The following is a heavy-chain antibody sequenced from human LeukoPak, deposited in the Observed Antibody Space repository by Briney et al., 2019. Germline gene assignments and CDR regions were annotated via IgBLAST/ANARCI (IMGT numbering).Heavy chain of an antibody. Sequence: GSLRPSCAASGFTLSSYWMHWVRQAPGKGLVWVSRINSDGSSTTYADSVKGRFTISRDNAKNTLYLQMNSLRAEDTGVYYCARIASHSSSWYDGGYWGQGTLVTVSS. CDR1: GFTLSSYW. CDR3: ARIASHSSSWYDGGY. CDR2: INSDGSST. J-gene: IGHJ4*02. V-gene: IGHV3-74*01. D-gene: IGHD6-13*01.